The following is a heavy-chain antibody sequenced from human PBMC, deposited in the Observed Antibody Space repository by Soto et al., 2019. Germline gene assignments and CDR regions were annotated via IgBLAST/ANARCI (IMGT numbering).Heavy chain of an antibody. CDR3: ATESGSTYGYFDH. CDR1: GGSVTSDEDY. D-gene: IGHD5-18*01. CDR2: ISNSGST. V-gene: IGHV4-30-4*01. J-gene: IGHJ4*02. Sequence: PSETLSLTCTVSGGSVTSDEDYWTWIRQSPGKGLEWIGYISNSGSTGYTPSLKTRLSMSVDRSKNQFTLRLTSVTAADTAVYFCATESGSTYGYFDHWGQGTQVTVYS.